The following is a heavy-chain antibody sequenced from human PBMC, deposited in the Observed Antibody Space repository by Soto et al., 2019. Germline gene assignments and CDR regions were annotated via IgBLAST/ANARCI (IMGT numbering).Heavy chain of an antibody. J-gene: IGHJ5*02. CDR1: GGTFSSYA. D-gene: IGHD3-22*01. V-gene: IGHV1-69*13. Sequence: SVKFSCKASGGTFSSYAISWVRQAPGQGLEWMGGIIPIFGTANYAQKFQGRVTITADESTSTAYMELSSLRSEATAVYYCAMEANYYDSSGYFARWFDPWGPGTLVTV. CDR3: AMEANYYDSSGYFARWFDP. CDR2: IIPIFGTA.